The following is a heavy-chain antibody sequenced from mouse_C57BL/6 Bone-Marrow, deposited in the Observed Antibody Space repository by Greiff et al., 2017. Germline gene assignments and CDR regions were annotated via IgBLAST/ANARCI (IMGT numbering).Heavy chain of an antibody. CDR1: GYAFTNYL. J-gene: IGHJ3*01. V-gene: IGHV1-54*01. Sequence: QVQLKQSGAELVRPGTSVKVSCKASGYAFTNYLIEWVKQRPGQGLEWIGVINPGSGGTNYNEKFQGKATLTADKSSSPAYMQRSSLTSEDAAVDVCARSGAGYSSWFADWGQGTLVTVSA. CDR2: INPGSGGT. CDR3: ARSGAGYSSWFAD. D-gene: IGHD2-3*01.